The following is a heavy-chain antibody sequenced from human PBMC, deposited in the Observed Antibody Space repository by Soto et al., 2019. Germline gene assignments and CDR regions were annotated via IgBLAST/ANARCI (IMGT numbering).Heavy chain of an antibody. CDR1: GYSFTSYW. Sequence: PGESLKISCKGSGYSFTSYWIGWVRQMPGKGLEWVGIIYPGDSDTRYSPSFQGQVTISADKSISTAYLQWSSLKASDTAMYYCARRGGGCSSTSCYLYGMDVWGQGTTVTVSS. D-gene: IGHD2-2*01. CDR3: ARRGGGCSSTSCYLYGMDV. J-gene: IGHJ6*02. CDR2: IYPGDSDT. V-gene: IGHV5-51*01.